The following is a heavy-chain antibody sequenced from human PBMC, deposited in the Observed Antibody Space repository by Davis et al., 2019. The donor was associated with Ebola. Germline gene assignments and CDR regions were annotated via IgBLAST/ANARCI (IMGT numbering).Heavy chain of an antibody. D-gene: IGHD6-13*01. CDR3: ARSAGTIENWFDP. CDR2: IIAYNGNT. J-gene: IGHJ5*02. Sequence: ASVKVSCKASGYTFTSHYIHWVRQAPGQGLEWMGWIIAYNGNTNYAQKLQGRVTMTTDTSTSTAYMELRSLRSDDTAVYYCARSAGTIENWFDPWGQGTLVTVSS. V-gene: IGHV1-18*04. CDR1: GYTFTSHY.